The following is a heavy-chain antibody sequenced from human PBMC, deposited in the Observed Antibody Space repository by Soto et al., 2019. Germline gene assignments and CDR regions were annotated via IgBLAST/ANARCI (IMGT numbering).Heavy chain of an antibody. Sequence: QVQLVQSGADVKKPGSSVKVSCQASGVTFSSETLGWVRQAPGQGLEWVGGIIPLFGTASYAQKFQGRVTITADESTSTVYMELSSLSSADTAVYFCATELGENPASPFDAWGQGTLVTVSS. J-gene: IGHJ4*02. V-gene: IGHV1-69*01. D-gene: IGHD3-10*01. CDR3: ATELGENPASPFDA. CDR1: GVTFSSET. CDR2: IIPLFGTA.